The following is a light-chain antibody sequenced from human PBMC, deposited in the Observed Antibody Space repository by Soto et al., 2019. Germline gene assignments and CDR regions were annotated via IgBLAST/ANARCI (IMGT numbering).Light chain of an antibody. Sequence: EIVLTQSPATLSLSPGERATLSCRASPSVTNFLAWYQQKPGQAPRLLIYGAFNRATVIPARFSRSGSGTDFTLTISSLEPEDSAVYYFQQRNAWPPVTFGQGTRLEIK. J-gene: IGKJ5*01. CDR1: PSVTNF. CDR3: QQRNAWPPVT. V-gene: IGKV3-11*01. CDR2: GAF.